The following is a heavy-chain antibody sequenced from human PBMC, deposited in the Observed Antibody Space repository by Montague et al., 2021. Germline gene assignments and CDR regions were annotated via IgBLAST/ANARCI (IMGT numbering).Heavy chain of an antibody. V-gene: IGHV4-39*07. CDR1: GASITSNIYY. D-gene: IGHD6-13*01. Sequence: SETLSLTCTVSGASITSNIYYWGWIRQSPGKGLEWIGSIYYSWNSFYQPSLKSRITMAVDTSKNQFSLKLSSVTAADTAIYYCARVFSSWYVGWFDPWGQGTLVTVSS. CDR3: ARVFSSWYVGWFDP. CDR2: IYYSWNS. J-gene: IGHJ5*02.